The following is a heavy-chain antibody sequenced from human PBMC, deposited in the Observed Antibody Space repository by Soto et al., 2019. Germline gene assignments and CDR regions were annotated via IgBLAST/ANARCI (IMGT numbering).Heavy chain of an antibody. CDR3: ARGDSTDCSNGVCSFFYNHDMDV. Sequence: ASVMVSCKAPGYSFTDYHIHWVRQAPGQGLEWLGRINPKSGGTSTAQKFQGWVTMTTDTSISTASMELTRLTSDDTAIYYCARGDSTDCSNGVCSFFYNHDMDVWGQGTTVTVSS. D-gene: IGHD2-8*01. CDR2: INPKSGGT. V-gene: IGHV1-2*04. J-gene: IGHJ6*02. CDR1: GYSFTDYH.